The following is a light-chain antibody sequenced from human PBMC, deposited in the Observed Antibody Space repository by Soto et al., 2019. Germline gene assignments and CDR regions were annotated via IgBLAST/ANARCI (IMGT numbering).Light chain of an antibody. CDR1: QSVSRY. Sequence: DIPMTQSPSSLSASVGDRVTITCRASQSVSRYVNWYQQKPGKAPKFLIYAATSLQSGVPSRFSGSGSGTDVTLTISSLQAEDFATYYCQQSSSTPRTFGQGTRVEIK. CDR2: AAT. J-gene: IGKJ1*01. V-gene: IGKV1-39*01. CDR3: QQSSSTPRT.